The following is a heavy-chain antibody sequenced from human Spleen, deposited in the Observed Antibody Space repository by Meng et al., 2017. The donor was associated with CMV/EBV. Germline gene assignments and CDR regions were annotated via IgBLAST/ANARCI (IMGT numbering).Heavy chain of an antibody. CDR1: GGSVSSGSYY. Sequence: SETLSLTCTVSGGSVSSGSYYWSWIRQPPGKGLEWIGYIYYSGSTYYNPSLKSRVTISVDTSKNQFSLKLSSVTAADTAVYYCARDGSWSGYYWFDPWGQGTLVTVSS. J-gene: IGHJ5*02. CDR2: IYYSGST. CDR3: ARDGSWSGYYWFDP. D-gene: IGHD3-3*01. V-gene: IGHV4-30-4*08.